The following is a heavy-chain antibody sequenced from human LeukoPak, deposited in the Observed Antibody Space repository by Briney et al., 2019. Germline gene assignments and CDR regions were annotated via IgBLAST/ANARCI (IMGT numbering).Heavy chain of an antibody. CDR1: GYSLRSGYY. V-gene: IGHV4-38-2*02. CDR2: IFHSGST. J-gene: IGHJ4*02. Sequence: SETLSLTCTVSGYSLRSGYYWGWIRQFPGKGLEWIGSIFHSGSTYYNPALRSRVTISVDTSKNHFSLKLRSVTAADTAVYYCAREAFSSGYYDDYWGQGTLVTVSS. CDR3: AREAFSSGYYDDY. D-gene: IGHD3-22*01.